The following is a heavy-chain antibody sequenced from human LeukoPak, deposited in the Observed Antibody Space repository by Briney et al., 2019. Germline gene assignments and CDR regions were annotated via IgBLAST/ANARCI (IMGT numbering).Heavy chain of an antibody. D-gene: IGHD6-13*01. Sequence: GGSLRLSCAASGFTFSSYAMHWVRQAPGKGLEWVAVISYDGSNKYYADSVKGRFTISRDNSKNTLYLQMNSLRAEDTAVYYCAKTERSSTIHWGQGTLVTVSS. V-gene: IGHV3-30-3*02. CDR1: GFTFSSYA. CDR2: ISYDGSNK. J-gene: IGHJ4*02. CDR3: AKTERSSTIH.